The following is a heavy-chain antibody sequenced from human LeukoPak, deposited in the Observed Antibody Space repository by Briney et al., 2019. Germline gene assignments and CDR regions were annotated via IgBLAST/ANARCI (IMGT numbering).Heavy chain of an antibody. D-gene: IGHD5-18*01. CDR2: IYDSGST. Sequence: KPSETLSLTCTVSGGSISSYYWSWIRQPPGKGLEWIGYIYDSGSTNYNPSLKSRVTISVDTSKNQFSLKLSSVTAADTAVYYCAREKTRYSYGYGMDVWGQGTTVTVSS. CDR1: GGSISSYY. V-gene: IGHV4-59*01. CDR3: AREKTRYSYGYGMDV. J-gene: IGHJ6*02.